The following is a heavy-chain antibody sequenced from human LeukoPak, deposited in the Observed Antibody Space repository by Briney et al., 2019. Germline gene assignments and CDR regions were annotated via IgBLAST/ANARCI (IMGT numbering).Heavy chain of an antibody. CDR2: ISSSSSYI. CDR3: ALQGRYYFDY. CDR1: GFTFSSYS. Sequence: GGSLRLSCAASGFTFSSYSMNWVRQAPGKGLEWVSSISSSSSYIYYADSAKGRFTISRDNAKNSLYLQMNSLRAEDTAVYYCALQGRYYFDYWGQGTLVTVSS. J-gene: IGHJ4*02. V-gene: IGHV3-21*01. D-gene: IGHD4-11*01.